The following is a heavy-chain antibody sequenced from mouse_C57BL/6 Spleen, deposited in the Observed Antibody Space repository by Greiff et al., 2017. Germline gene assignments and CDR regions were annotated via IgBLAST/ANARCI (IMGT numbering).Heavy chain of an antibody. CDR3: ASYDDGYSRYAMDY. Sequence: EVQLQQSGPVLVKPGASVKMSCKASGYTFTDYYMNWVKQSHGKSLEWIGVINPYNGGTSYNQKFKGKATLTVDKSSSTAYMELNSLTSEDSAVYYCASYDDGYSRYAMDYWGQGTSVTVSS. J-gene: IGHJ4*01. CDR2: INPYNGGT. CDR1: GYTFTDYY. D-gene: IGHD2-3*01. V-gene: IGHV1-19*01.